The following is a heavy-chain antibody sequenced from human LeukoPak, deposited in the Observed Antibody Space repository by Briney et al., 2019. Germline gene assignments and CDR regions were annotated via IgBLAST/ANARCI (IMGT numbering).Heavy chain of an antibody. J-gene: IGHJ3*02. CDR1: GFTVSTNY. CDR2: ISGSGGST. D-gene: IGHD3-10*01. Sequence: PGGSLRLSCAASGFTVSTNYMSWVRQAPGKGLEWVSAISGSGGSTYYADSVKGRFTISRDNSKNTLYLQMNSLRAEDTAVYYCAKDLWFGELFSAFDIWGQGTMVTVSS. V-gene: IGHV3-23*01. CDR3: AKDLWFGELFSAFDI.